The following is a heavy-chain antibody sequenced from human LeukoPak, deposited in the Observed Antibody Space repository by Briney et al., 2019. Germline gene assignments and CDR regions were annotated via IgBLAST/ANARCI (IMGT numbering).Heavy chain of an antibody. V-gene: IGHV1-8*03. J-gene: IGHJ4*02. CDR3: ARVAGSIDY. CDR1: GYTFTTYD. Sequence: GASVKVSCKASGYTFTTYDINWVRQATGQGLEWMEWMNPKSGNTGYAQNFQGRVTITRDTSISTAYMELSGLRSEDTAVYYCARVAGSIDYWGQGTLVTVSS. D-gene: IGHD6-19*01. CDR2: MNPKSGNT.